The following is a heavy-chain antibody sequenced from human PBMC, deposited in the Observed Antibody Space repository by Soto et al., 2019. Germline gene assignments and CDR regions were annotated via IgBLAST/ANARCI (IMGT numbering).Heavy chain of an antibody. J-gene: IGHJ4*02. CDR2: MSYDGSHK. D-gene: IGHD6-6*01. CDR3: AKEMYPRTVLDSSSPWGDY. V-gene: IGHV3-30*18. Sequence: QVQLVESGGGVVQPGRSLRLSCEVSGFTFSDYGMHWVRQAAGKGLEWVAVMSYDGSHKYYADSVKGRFTISRDLSGNTLFLQMNSLRLEDTAVYFCAKEMYPRTVLDSSSPWGDYWGQGTLVTVSS. CDR1: GFTFSDYG.